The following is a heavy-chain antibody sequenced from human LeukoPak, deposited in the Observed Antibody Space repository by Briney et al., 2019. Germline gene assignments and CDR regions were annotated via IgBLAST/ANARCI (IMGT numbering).Heavy chain of an antibody. CDR2: IASDGSYT. Sequence: GGPLRLSCEGSGFVFSIYAIHWIRQSPARGLEWVAVIASDGSYTDYVHSLKDRFTISRDNSKNTVYLDVTSLAPEDAAVYYCAREGTYSDYWSGYFEYWGQGTRVIVSS. J-gene: IGHJ4*02. CDR3: AREGTYSDYWSGYFEY. D-gene: IGHD3-3*01. CDR1: GFVFSIYA. V-gene: IGHV3-30*04.